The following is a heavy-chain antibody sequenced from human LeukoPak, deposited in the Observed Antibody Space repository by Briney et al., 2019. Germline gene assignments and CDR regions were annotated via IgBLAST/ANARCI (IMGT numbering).Heavy chain of an antibody. J-gene: IGHJ3*02. V-gene: IGHV4-39*01. D-gene: IGHD3-10*01. CDR2: IYYSGST. CDR1: GGSISSSSYY. CDR3: ARHDASGIDAFDI. Sequence: SETLSLTCTVSGGSISSSSYYWGWIRQPPGKGLEWIGTIYYSGSTYYNPSLKSRVTISIDTSKNQFSLKLSSVTAADTAVYYCARHDASGIDAFDIWGQGTMVTVSS.